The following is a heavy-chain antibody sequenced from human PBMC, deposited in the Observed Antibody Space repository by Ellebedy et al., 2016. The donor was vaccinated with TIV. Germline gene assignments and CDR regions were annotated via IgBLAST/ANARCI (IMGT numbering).Heavy chain of an antibody. CDR3: ARHGSGSYHSRDAFDI. CDR1: GGSFSSGNW. D-gene: IGHD3-10*01. V-gene: IGHV4-4*02. Sequence: SETLSLXXAVSGGSFSSGNWWSWVRQPPGQGLEWIGEIYQQHGGTNYNPSLKTRLTMSIDNSNNQLSLRLFSVTAADTAVYYCARHGSGSYHSRDAFDIWGRGTMVSVSS. J-gene: IGHJ3*02. CDR2: IYQQHGGT.